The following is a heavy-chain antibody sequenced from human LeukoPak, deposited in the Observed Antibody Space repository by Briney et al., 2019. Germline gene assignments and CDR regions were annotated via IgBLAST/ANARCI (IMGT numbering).Heavy chain of an antibody. J-gene: IGHJ4*02. CDR1: GFTFTIYA. V-gene: IGHV3-23*01. D-gene: IGHD3-22*01. CDR3: ARDRPNYYGSDGHYYRRDGDY. CDR2: ITSRDGTT. Sequence: QTGGSPILSCAASGFTFTIYAMSWVRQAPGRGLEWVSSITSRDGTTYYAGSVRGRFTIPRDNSKNTLYLQMNSLRVEDTAVYFCARDRPNYYGSDGHYYRRDGDYWGQGTLVTVSS.